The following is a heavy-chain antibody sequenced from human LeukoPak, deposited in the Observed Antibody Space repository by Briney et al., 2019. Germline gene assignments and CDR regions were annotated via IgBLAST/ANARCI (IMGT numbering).Heavy chain of an antibody. Sequence: GGSLRLSCAASGFTFSSYAMHWVRQAPGKGLEWVAVISYDGSNKYYADSVKGRFTISRDNSKNTLYLQMNSLRAEDTAVYYCARGSRRFLEWENWFDPWGQRTLVTVSS. CDR1: GFTFSSYA. J-gene: IGHJ5*02. CDR3: ARGSRRFLEWENWFDP. V-gene: IGHV3-30-3*01. D-gene: IGHD3-3*01. CDR2: ISYDGSNK.